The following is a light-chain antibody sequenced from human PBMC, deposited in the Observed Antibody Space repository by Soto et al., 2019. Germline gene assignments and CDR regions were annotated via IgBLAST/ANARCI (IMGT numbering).Light chain of an antibody. Sequence: EVVLTQSPATLSLSPGERATLSCRASQSVSNQLGWYQQKPGQAPRLLIFDTSNRATGIPARFSGSGSGTDFTLTINSLEPEDSAVYYCQQRSNWPSITFGQGTRLEI. V-gene: IGKV3-11*01. CDR3: QQRSNWPSIT. J-gene: IGKJ5*01. CDR1: QSVSNQ. CDR2: DTS.